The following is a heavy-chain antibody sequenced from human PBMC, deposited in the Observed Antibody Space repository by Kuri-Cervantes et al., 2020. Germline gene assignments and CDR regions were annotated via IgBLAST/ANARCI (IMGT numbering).Heavy chain of an antibody. Sequence: GESLKISCAASGLTVSSIRMSWFRQAPGKGLEWVSTIYTGGTTYYADAVRGRFTISRDTSRNMVYLEMNSLRADDTAIYYCVRDFEVGPSSEAFDVWGQGTMVTVSS. CDR1: GLTVSSIR. V-gene: IGHV3-53*01. CDR2: IYTGGTT. CDR3: VRDFEVGPSSEAFDV. D-gene: IGHD1-26*01. J-gene: IGHJ3*01.